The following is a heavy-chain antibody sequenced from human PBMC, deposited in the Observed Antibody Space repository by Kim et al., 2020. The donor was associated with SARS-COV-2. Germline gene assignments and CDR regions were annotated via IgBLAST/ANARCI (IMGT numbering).Heavy chain of an antibody. CDR1: GFTFSSYG. CDR2: ISYDGSNK. Sequence: GGSLRLSCAASGFTFSSYGMHWVRQAPGKGLEWVAVISYDGSNKYYADSVKDRFTISRDNSKNTLYLQMNSLRAEDTAVYYCARDQGYSYGYHWFDPWGQGTLVTVSS. J-gene: IGHJ5*02. CDR3: ARDQGYSYGYHWFDP. D-gene: IGHD5-18*01. V-gene: IGHV3-33*05.